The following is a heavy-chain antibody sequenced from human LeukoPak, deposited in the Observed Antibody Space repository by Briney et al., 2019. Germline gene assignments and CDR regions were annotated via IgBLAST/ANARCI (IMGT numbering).Heavy chain of an antibody. CDR1: GYTFTAFH. J-gene: IGHJ4*02. D-gene: IGHD2-15*01. CDR2: INTNTGNP. V-gene: IGHV7-4-1*02. Sequence: ASVKVSCKASGYTFTAFHMYWVRQAPGQGLEWMGWINTNTGNPTYAQDFTGRFVFSLDTSVSTAYLQISSLKAEDTAVYYCARAKVWWLLDYWGQGTLVTVSS. CDR3: ARAKVWWLLDY.